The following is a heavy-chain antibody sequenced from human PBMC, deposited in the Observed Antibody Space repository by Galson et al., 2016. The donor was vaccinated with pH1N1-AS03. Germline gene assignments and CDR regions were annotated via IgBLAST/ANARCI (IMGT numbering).Heavy chain of an antibody. CDR3: ARDRHYDTSGRFYYESEH. J-gene: IGHJ4*02. V-gene: IGHV1-69*13. Sequence: SVKDSCKASGGTFSNYAISWMRQAPGQGLEWMGGIHPIFGTPSYAQKFRGRLTITADHSTSAAYMELTSLTSEDTAIYYCARDRHYDTSGRFYYESEHWGQGTLVIVSS. CDR2: IHPIFGTP. D-gene: IGHD3-22*01. CDR1: GGTFSNYA.